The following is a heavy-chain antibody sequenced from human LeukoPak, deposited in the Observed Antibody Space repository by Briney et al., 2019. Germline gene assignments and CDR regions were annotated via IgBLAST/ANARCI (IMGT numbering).Heavy chain of an antibody. V-gene: IGHV3-53*01. D-gene: IGHD6-13*01. CDR3: ARGQQLDPFDY. Sequence: EGSLRLSCAASGFTVSSNYMSWVRQAPGKGLEWVSVIYSGGSTYYADSVKGRFTISRDNSKNTLYLQMNSLRAEDTAVYYCARGQQLDPFDYWGQGTLVTVSS. CDR2: IYSGGST. J-gene: IGHJ4*02. CDR1: GFTVSSNY.